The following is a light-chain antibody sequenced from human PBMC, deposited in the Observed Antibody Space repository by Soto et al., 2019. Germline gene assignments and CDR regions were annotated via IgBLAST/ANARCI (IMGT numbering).Light chain of an antibody. V-gene: IGKV3-11*01. CDR3: QQRHMWPIT. CDR1: HSVSSN. J-gene: IGKJ5*01. CDR2: DAY. Sequence: EIVLTQSPSTLSVSPGERATLSCRASHSVSSNLAWYQQKPCQAPRLLIYDAYNRATGIPPRFSGSGSGTDFTLTISSLEPEDSAVYYCQQRHMWPITFGQGTRLEIK.